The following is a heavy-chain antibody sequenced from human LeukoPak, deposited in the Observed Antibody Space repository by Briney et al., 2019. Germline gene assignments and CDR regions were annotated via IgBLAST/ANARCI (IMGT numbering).Heavy chain of an antibody. Sequence: GGSLRLSCAASGFTFSSYGMHWVRQAPGKGLEWVAVIWYDGSNKYYADSVKGRFTISRDNSKNTLYLQMNSLRAEDTAVYYCAKDGGYCSSTSCYTNYFDYWGQGTLVTVSS. D-gene: IGHD2-2*02. CDR2: IWYDGSNK. V-gene: IGHV3-33*06. CDR1: GFTFSSYG. J-gene: IGHJ4*02. CDR3: AKDGGYCSSTSCYTNYFDY.